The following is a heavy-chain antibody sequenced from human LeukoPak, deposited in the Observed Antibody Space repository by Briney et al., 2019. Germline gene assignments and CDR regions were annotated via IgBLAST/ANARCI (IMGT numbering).Heavy chain of an antibody. CDR3: AREGYSSGWYGATDY. J-gene: IGHJ4*02. V-gene: IGHV4-34*01. D-gene: IGHD6-19*01. Sequence: SETLSLTCAVYGGSFSGYYWNWIRQPPGKGLEWIGEINHSGSTNYNPSLKSRVTISVDTSKNQFSLKLSSVTAADTAVYYCAREGYSSGWYGATDYWGQGTLVTVSS. CDR1: GGSFSGYY. CDR2: INHSGST.